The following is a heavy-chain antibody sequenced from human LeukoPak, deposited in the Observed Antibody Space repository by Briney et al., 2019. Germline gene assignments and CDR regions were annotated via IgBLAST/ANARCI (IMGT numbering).Heavy chain of an antibody. Sequence: SETLSLTCTVSGGSISSSSYYWGWIRQPPGKGLEWIGSIYYSGSTYYNPSLRSRVTMSLDRSKNQFSLKLTSVTAADTAVYYCAREVDYFDSSGYYHYYFDSWGQGTLVTVSS. CDR3: AREVDYFDSSGYYHYYFDS. CDR1: GGSISSSSYY. D-gene: IGHD3-22*01. V-gene: IGHV4-39*07. J-gene: IGHJ4*02. CDR2: IYYSGST.